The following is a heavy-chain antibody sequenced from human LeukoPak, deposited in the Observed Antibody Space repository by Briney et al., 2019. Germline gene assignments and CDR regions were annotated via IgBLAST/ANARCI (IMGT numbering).Heavy chain of an antibody. Sequence: SETLSLTCTVSGGSISSGSYYWSWIRQPPGKGLEWIGRIYTSGSTNYNPSLKSRVTISVDTSKNQFSLKLSSVTAADTAVYYCASVYYYDSSGYEGEPFDYWGQGTLVTVSS. CDR3: ASVYYYDSSGYEGEPFDY. V-gene: IGHV4-61*02. J-gene: IGHJ4*02. CDR2: IYTSGST. CDR1: GGSISSGSYY. D-gene: IGHD3-22*01.